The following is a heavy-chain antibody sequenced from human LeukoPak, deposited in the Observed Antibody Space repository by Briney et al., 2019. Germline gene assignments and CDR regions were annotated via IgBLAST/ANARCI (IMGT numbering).Heavy chain of an antibody. V-gene: IGHV3-48*03. D-gene: IGHD3-10*01. J-gene: IGHJ4*02. CDR1: GFTFGSNG. CDR2: ISSSGTTI. Sequence: GGSLRLSCAASGFTFGSNGMNWVRQAPGKGLEWISYISSSGTTIYYADSLRGRFTTSRDNAKNSLYLQMNSLRAEDTAVYYCARDSGDRTVDYWGQGTLVTVSS. CDR3: ARDSGDRTVDY.